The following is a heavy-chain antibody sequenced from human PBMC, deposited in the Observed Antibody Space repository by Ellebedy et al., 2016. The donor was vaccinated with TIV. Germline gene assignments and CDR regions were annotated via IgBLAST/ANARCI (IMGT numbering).Heavy chain of an antibody. Sequence: GGSLRLXXKGSGYSFTSYWIGWVRQMPGKGLEWMGIIYPGDSDTRYSPSFQGQVTISADKSISTAYLQWSSLKASDTAMYYCAREYYYDSSGYYYNRAFDIWGQGTMVTVSS. J-gene: IGHJ3*02. CDR2: IYPGDSDT. CDR3: AREYYYDSSGYYYNRAFDI. CDR1: GYSFTSYW. D-gene: IGHD3-22*01. V-gene: IGHV5-51*01.